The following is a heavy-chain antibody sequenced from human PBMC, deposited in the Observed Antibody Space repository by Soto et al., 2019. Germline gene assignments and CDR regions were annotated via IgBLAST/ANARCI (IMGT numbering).Heavy chain of an antibody. CDR3: AHSPAPRVYFQH. Sequence: SCPTLVNPTHTLTLTCVFSGFSLNTGGVTVGWIRQPPGKALEWVALIYWDDGKRYSPSLKSRLTITKETSRNQVVLTMTNVDPEDTATYFCAHSPAPRVYFQHWGEGTLVTVS. CDR1: GFSLNTGGVT. D-gene: IGHD3-10*01. J-gene: IGHJ1*01. V-gene: IGHV2-5*02. CDR2: IYWDDGK.